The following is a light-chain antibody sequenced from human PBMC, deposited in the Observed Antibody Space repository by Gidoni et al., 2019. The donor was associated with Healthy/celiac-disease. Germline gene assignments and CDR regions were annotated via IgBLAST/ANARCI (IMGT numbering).Light chain of an antibody. CDR3: MQALQTPRA. CDR1: QSLLHSNGYNY. Sequence: DSVITQSPLSLPVTPGEPASISCRSSQSLLHSNGYNYLDWYLQKPGQSPQLLIYLGSNRDSGVPDRFSGSGSGTDFTLKISRVEAEDVGVYYCMQALQTPRAFGQGTKVEIK. CDR2: LGS. J-gene: IGKJ1*01. V-gene: IGKV2-28*01.